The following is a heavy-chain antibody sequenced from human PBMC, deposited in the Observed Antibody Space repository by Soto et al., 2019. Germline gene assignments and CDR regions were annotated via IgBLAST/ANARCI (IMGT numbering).Heavy chain of an antibody. J-gene: IGHJ6*02. Sequence: QAQLEQSGGEVKKPGSSVKVSCKASRVAFSKFIVTWVRQAPGLGLEWVGGIIPIFGTANYAQKFQGRVTITADESTSKSYMEVNNLISEDTAVYYCAKVRYSSPMGYYYGMDVWGQGTTVTVSS. D-gene: IGHD6-19*01. CDR2: IIPIFGTA. V-gene: IGHV1-69*01. CDR3: AKVRYSSPMGYYYGMDV. CDR1: RVAFSKFI.